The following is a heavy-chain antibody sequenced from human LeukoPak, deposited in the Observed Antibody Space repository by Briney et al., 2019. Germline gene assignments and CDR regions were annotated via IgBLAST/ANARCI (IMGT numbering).Heavy chain of an antibody. CDR2: ISSSSSYI. Sequence: GGSLRLSCAASGFTFSSYSMNWVRQAPGKGLEWVSSISSSSSYIYYADSVKGRFTISRDNAKNSLYLQMNSLGAEDTAVYYCARDSWELLPPPREHDAFDIWGQGTMVTVSS. CDR3: ARDSWELLPPPREHDAFDI. CDR1: GFTFSSYS. V-gene: IGHV3-21*01. J-gene: IGHJ3*02. D-gene: IGHD1-26*01.